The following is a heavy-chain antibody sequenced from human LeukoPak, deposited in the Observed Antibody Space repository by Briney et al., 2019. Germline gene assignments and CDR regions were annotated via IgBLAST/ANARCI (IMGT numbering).Heavy chain of an antibody. CDR2: IKQDGSEK. CDR3: ARDILTGYRQYYYYYGMDV. J-gene: IGHJ6*02. V-gene: IGHV3-7*01. D-gene: IGHD3-9*01. CDR1: GFTFSSYW. Sequence: GSLRLSCAASGFTFSSYWMSWVRQAPGKGLEWVANIKQDGSEKYYVDSVKGRFTISRDNAKNSLYLQMNSLRAEDTAVYYCARDILTGYRQYYYYYGMDVWGQGTTVTVSS.